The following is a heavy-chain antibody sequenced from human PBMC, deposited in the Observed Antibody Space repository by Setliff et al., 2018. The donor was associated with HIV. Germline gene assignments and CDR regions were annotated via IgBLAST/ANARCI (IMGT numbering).Heavy chain of an antibody. CDR1: GGPVSGHF. D-gene: IGHD5-12*01. CDR3: ARAEMATIVAFDI. V-gene: IGHV4-59*02. Sequence: SETLSLTCSVSGGPVSGHFWTWIRQTPGKGLEWIGYIYYSGSTKYNPSLTSRVTISVDTSKNHFSLKLTSVTAADTAVYYCARAEMATIVAFDIWGQGTMVTVSS. J-gene: IGHJ3*02. CDR2: IYYSGST.